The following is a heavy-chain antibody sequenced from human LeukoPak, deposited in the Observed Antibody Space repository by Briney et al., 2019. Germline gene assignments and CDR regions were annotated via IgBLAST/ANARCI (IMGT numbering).Heavy chain of an antibody. V-gene: IGHV3-30*18. J-gene: IGHJ4*02. CDR3: AKDFGYSYGLCIDY. CDR1: GFTFSSYG. Sequence: GRSLRLSCAVSGFTFSSYGMHWVRQAPAKGLEWVAVISYDGSNAYYTDSLKSRFTISRDNSKNTLYLQMNSLRAEDTAVYYCAKDFGYSYGLCIDYWGQGTLVTVSS. D-gene: IGHD5-18*01. CDR2: ISYDGSNA.